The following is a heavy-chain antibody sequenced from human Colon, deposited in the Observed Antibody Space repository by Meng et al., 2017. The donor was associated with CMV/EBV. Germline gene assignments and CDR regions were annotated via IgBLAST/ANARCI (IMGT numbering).Heavy chain of an antibody. CDR1: GFPFSSYG. CDR3: AKSDCGGAGCKLLDH. Sequence: GESLKISCAASGFPFSSYGMSWVRQAPGTRLEWVSASSDSGTSTSYAGSVKGRFTISRDSSKNTLYLQMNSLTAEDTAIYYCAKSDCGGAGCKLLDHWGQGTLVTVSS. CDR2: SSDSGTST. D-gene: IGHD2-21*01. J-gene: IGHJ4*02. V-gene: IGHV3-23*01.